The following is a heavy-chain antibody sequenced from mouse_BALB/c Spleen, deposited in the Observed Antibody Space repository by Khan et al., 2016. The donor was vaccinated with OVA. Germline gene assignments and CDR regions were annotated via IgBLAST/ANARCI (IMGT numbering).Heavy chain of an antibody. V-gene: IGHV3-6*02. J-gene: IGHJ3*01. CDR1: GYSITSGYF. D-gene: IGHD3-1*01. Sequence: EVQLQESGPGLVKPSQSLSLTCSVTGYSITSGYFWNWIRQFPGNKLEWMGYIRYDGNSNYNPSLKNRISITRDTSKNQFFLKLNSLTPEATAPYYGATGGSSGPACFTYWGQGTLVTVSA. CDR2: IRYDGNS. CDR3: ATGGSSGPACFTY.